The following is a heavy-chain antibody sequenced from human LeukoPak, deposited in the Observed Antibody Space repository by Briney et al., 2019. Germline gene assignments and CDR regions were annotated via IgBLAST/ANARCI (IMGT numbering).Heavy chain of an antibody. J-gene: IGHJ4*02. D-gene: IGHD6-6*01. CDR3: ARIGYSSSSLDL. CDR1: GFTFGKYW. V-gene: IGHV3-7*03. CDR2: IKLDGSEK. Sequence: PGGSLRLSCVASGFTFGKYWMSWVRQAPGKGLEWVANIKLDGSEKNYMDSVKGRFTISRDNTKNSLYLQMNSLRAEDTAIYNCARIGYSSSSLDLWGRGTLVTVSS.